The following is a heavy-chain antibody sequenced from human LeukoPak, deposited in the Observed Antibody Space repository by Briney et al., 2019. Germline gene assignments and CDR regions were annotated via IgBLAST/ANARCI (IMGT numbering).Heavy chain of an antibody. CDR1: GFTFSTYA. V-gene: IGHV3-21*01. J-gene: IGHJ4*02. D-gene: IGHD3-22*01. Sequence: GGSLRLSCAASGFTFSTYAISWVRQAPGKGLEWVSCISSTSNYIFYADSVRGRFTISRDNAKNSLYLQMDSLRAEDTAVYYCARDGFYYDSSGYPDYWGQGTLVTVSS. CDR3: ARDGFYYDSSGYPDY. CDR2: ISSTSNYI.